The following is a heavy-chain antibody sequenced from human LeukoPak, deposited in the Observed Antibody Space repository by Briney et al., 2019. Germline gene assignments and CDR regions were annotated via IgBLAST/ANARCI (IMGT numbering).Heavy chain of an antibody. CDR3: ARGSVAGTDY. J-gene: IGHJ4*02. V-gene: IGHV3-53*01. Sequence: GGSLRLSCAASGFTVSSNYMSWVRQAPGKGLEWVSVIYSGGSTYYADSVKGRFTISRDNSKNTLYTQMNTLRAEVTAVYYCARGSVAGTDYWGQGTLVTVSS. CDR1: GFTVSSNY. CDR2: IYSGGST. D-gene: IGHD6-19*01.